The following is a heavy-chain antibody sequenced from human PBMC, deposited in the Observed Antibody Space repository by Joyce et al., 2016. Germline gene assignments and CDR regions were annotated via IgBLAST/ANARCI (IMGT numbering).Heavy chain of an antibody. D-gene: IGHD1-14*01. Sequence: QVLLVQSGATVKRPGSSLKVSCKSSGGAFSNFTVNWVRQAPGQRLEWMGGIIPFLGPAKYAEHFQGRVTLTADLSTRTAFMELSSLTSADTAVYYCARGGTSSDHFFFYTLDIWGPGTTVIVSS. CDR3: ARGGTSSDHFFFYTLDI. CDR2: IIPFLGPA. CDR1: GGAFSNFT. V-gene: IGHV1-69*12. J-gene: IGHJ6*02.